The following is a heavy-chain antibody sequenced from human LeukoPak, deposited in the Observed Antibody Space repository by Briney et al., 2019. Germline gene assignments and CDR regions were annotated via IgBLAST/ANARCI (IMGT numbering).Heavy chain of an antibody. J-gene: IGHJ6*03. V-gene: IGHV4-59*01. CDR3: ARGRIPVYYYYYMDV. Sequence: SETLSLTCTVSGGSISSYYWSWIRQPPGKGLEWIGYIYYSGSTNYNPSLKSRVTISVDTSKNQFSLKLSSVTAADTAVYYCARGRIPVYYYYYMDVWGKGTTVTISS. CDR2: IYYSGST. CDR1: GGSISSYY.